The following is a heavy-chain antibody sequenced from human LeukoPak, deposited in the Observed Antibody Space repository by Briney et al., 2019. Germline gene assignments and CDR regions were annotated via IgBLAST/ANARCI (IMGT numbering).Heavy chain of an antibody. V-gene: IGHV3-30-3*01. Sequence: GGSLRLSCVASGFTFSSDAMHWVRQTPGKGLEWVAVISYDGNEKYQVDSVKGRFTISRDNSKNTLYLQMNSLRVEDTAVYYCAREGITITLWAFDIWGQGTMVTVSS. J-gene: IGHJ3*02. D-gene: IGHD3-10*01. CDR2: ISYDGNEK. CDR1: GFTFSSDA. CDR3: AREGITITLWAFDI.